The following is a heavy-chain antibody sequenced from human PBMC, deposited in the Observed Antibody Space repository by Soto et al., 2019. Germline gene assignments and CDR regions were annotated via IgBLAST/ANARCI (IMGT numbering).Heavy chain of an antibody. CDR1: GFTFDDYA. CDR3: AKAYCSSTSCDRYYYYGMDV. CDR2: ISWDGGST. D-gene: IGHD2-2*01. Sequence: PGGSLRLSCAASGFTFDDYAMHWVRQAPGKGLEWVSLISWDGGSTYYADPVKGRFTISRDNSKNSLYLQMNSLRAEDTALYYCAKAYCSSTSCDRYYYYGMDVWGQGTTVTVSS. J-gene: IGHJ6*02. V-gene: IGHV3-43D*04.